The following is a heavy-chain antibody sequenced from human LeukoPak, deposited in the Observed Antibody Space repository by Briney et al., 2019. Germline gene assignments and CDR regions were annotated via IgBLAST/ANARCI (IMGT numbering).Heavy chain of an antibody. CDR3: ARAGGYCSGGSCLNFDY. CDR1: GYTFTDYY. D-gene: IGHD2-15*01. CDR2: INPNSGGT. Sequence: RASVKVSCKASGYTFTDYYMHWVRQAPGQGLEWMGWINPNSGGTNYAQKFQGRVTMTRDTSISTAYMELSRLRSDDTAVYYCARAGGYCSGGSCLNFDYWGQGTLVTVSS. J-gene: IGHJ4*02. V-gene: IGHV1-2*02.